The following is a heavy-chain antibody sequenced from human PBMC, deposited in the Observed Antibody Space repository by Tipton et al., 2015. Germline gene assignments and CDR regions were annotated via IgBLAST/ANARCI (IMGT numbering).Heavy chain of an antibody. J-gene: IGHJ6*02. D-gene: IGHD6-13*01. V-gene: IGHV4-39*02. CDR1: GGSISSTGYY. Sequence: TLSLTCTVSGGSISSTGYYWGWIRQPPGKGLEWIGNIFYSGTTYYNPSLKSRVAISVDTSRNQFSLNLTSVTAADTAVYYCAGESAAGTWYGMDVWGQGTTVTVSS. CDR3: AGESAAGTWYGMDV. CDR2: IFYSGTT.